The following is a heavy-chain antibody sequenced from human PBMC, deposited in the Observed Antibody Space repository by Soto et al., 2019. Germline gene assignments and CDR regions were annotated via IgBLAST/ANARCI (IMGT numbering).Heavy chain of an antibody. J-gene: IGHJ5*02. CDR3: VRGGGGGLFDP. CDR1: GFTFGDSY. V-gene: IGHV3-11*06. D-gene: IGHD2-15*01. Sequence: QVQLVESGGGLVPPGGSLRLSCAGSGFTFGDSYMSWIRQAPGKGLEWLSYISPGSRYPAYADSVKGLFTISRDNAKRSLYLQMMGLTAEDTAIYYCVRGGGGGLFDPWGQGTMVTVSS. CDR2: ISPGSRYP.